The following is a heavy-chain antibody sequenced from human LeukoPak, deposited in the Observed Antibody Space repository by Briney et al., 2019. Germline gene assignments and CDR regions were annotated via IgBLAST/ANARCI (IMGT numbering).Heavy chain of an antibody. CDR1: GFTFSSSW. J-gene: IGHJ2*01. V-gene: IGHV3-74*01. CDR3: ARGGPMVRGLMGWYFDL. Sequence: PGGSLRLSCAASGFTFSSSWMQWVRQVPGKGLVWVSRINTDGSRTDYADSVKGRFTISRDNAKNTLYLQMNSLRAEDTAVYYCARGGPMVRGLMGWYFDLWGRGTLVTVSS. CDR2: INTDGSRT. D-gene: IGHD3-10*01.